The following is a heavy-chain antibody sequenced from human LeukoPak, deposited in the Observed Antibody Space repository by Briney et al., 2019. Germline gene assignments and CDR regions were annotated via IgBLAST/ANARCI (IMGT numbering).Heavy chain of an antibody. CDR2: IYTSGST. Sequence: PSETLSLTCTVSGGSISSGSYYWGWIRQPAGKGLEWIGRIYTSGSTNYNPSLKSRVTISVDTSKNQFSLKLSSVTAADTAVFYCATEELAGTTSLDYWGQGTLVTVSS. V-gene: IGHV4-61*02. J-gene: IGHJ4*02. D-gene: IGHD2-2*01. CDR1: GGSISSGSYY. CDR3: ATEELAGTTSLDY.